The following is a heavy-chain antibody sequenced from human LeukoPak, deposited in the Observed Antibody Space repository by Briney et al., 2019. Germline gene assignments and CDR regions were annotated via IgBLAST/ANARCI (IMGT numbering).Heavy chain of an antibody. CDR2: IRYDGSNK. CDR3: ARDPHYYGSGSNDY. V-gene: IGHV3-30*02. D-gene: IGHD3-10*01. CDR1: GFTFSSYG. Sequence: GGTLRLSCAASGFTFSSYGMHWVRQAPGKGLEWVAFIRYDGSNKYYADSVKGRFTISRDNAKNSLYLQMNSLRAEDTAVYYCARDPHYYGSGSNDYWGQGTLVTVSS. J-gene: IGHJ4*02.